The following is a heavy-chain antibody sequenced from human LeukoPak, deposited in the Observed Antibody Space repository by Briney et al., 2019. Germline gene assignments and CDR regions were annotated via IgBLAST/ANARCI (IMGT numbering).Heavy chain of an antibody. J-gene: IGHJ4*02. CDR3: ARGIDY. CDR1: SGSISSYY. CDR2: IYYSGST. V-gene: IGHV4-59*01. Sequence: PSETLSLTCTVSSGSISSYYWSWIRQPPGKGLEWIGYIYYSGSTNYNPSLKSRVTISVDTSKNQFSLKLSSVTAADTAVYYCARGIDYWGQGTLVTVSS.